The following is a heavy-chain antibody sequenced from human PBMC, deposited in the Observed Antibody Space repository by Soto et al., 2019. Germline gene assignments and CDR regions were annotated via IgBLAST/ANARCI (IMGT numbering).Heavy chain of an antibody. CDR2: IYYSGST. J-gene: IGHJ5*02. CDR1: GGSISSGGYH. V-gene: IGHV4-31*03. Sequence: SETLSLTCTVSGGSISSGGYHWSWIRQHPGKGLEWIGYIYYSGSTYYNPSLKSRVTISVDTSKNQFSLKLSSVTAADTAVYYCARGKKWFDPWGQGTLVTVSA. CDR3: ARGKKWFDP.